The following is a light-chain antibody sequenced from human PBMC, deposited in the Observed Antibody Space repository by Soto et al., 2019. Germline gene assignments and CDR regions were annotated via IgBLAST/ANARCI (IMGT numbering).Light chain of an antibody. CDR3: SSYTSSGTNVV. J-gene: IGLJ2*01. CDR2: DVS. CDR1: SSDVGGYNY. V-gene: IGLV2-14*01. Sequence: QSALTQPASVSGSPGQSITISCTGTSSDVGGYNYVSWYQEHPGKAPKLMIYDVSNRPSGVSNRFSGSKSGNTASLTISGLQGEDEADYYCSSYTSSGTNVVFGGGTKLTVL.